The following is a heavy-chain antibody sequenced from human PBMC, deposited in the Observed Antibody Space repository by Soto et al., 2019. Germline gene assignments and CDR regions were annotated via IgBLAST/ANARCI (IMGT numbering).Heavy chain of an antibody. Sequence: QVQLVESGGGVVQPGTSLRLSCVASGFTFSNYGIHWVRQAPGRGLEWVAVIWHDGSQKYLTDSVRGRFTISRDNSKNTGYLHINSLRVEDTAVYYCEGRDDPFHVWVRGTMVTVSS. V-gene: IGHV3-33*01. J-gene: IGHJ3*01. CDR2: IWHDGSQK. CDR1: GFTFSNYG. CDR3: EGRDDPFHV.